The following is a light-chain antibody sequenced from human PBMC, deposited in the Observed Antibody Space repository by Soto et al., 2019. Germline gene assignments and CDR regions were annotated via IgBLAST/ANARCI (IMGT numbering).Light chain of an antibody. Sequence: EIVLTQSPGTLSLSPGERATLSCRASQSVRNNYLAWYQQKPGQTPRLYIYDTSSRATGIPDRFSGSGSGTDFTLTISRLEPEDFAVYYCQQYGNSLFTFGPGTKVDFK. CDR1: QSVRNNY. CDR3: QQYGNSLFT. CDR2: DTS. V-gene: IGKV3-20*01. J-gene: IGKJ3*01.